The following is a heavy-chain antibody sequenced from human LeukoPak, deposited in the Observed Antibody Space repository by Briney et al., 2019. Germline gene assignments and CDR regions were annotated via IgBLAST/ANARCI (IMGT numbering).Heavy chain of an antibody. V-gene: IGHV1-2*02. CDR1: GYTFTGYY. D-gene: IGHD3-10*01. Sequence: ASVKVSCKASGYTFTGYYMHWVRQAPGQGLEWMGWVNPNSGGTNYAQKFQGRVTMTRDTSISTAYMELSRLRSEDTAVYYCAREGVSSYYYYMDVWGKGTTVTVSS. CDR2: VNPNSGGT. CDR3: AREGVSSYYYYMDV. J-gene: IGHJ6*03.